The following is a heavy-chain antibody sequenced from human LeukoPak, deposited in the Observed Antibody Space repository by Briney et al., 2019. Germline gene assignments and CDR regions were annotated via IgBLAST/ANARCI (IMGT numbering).Heavy chain of an antibody. CDR2: INHSGCT. CDR3: ARSRVVAVYRYFDL. J-gene: IGHJ2*01. CDR1: GGSFSGYY. V-gene: IGHV4-34*01. Sequence: SETLSLTCAVYGGSFSGYYWSWIRQPPGKALEWIGEINHSGCTKYNPSLKSRVTMSVDTSKNQFSLKLTSVTAAATAVSYCARSRVVAVYRYFDLWGRGTLVTVSS. D-gene: IGHD5-12*01.